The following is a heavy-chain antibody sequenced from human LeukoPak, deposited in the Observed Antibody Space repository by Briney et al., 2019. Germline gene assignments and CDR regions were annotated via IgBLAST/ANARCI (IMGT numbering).Heavy chain of an antibody. V-gene: IGHV1-24*01. D-gene: IGHD3-22*01. CDR1: GYTLTELS. CDR3: ARLYYYDSSGYSLYYFDY. CDR2: FDPEDGET. Sequence: ASVKVSCKVSGYTLTELSMHWVRQAPGKGLEWMGGFDPEDGETIYAQKFQGRVTMTEDTSTDTAYMELSSLRSEDTAVYYCARLYYYDSSGYSLYYFDYWGQGTLVTVSS. J-gene: IGHJ4*02.